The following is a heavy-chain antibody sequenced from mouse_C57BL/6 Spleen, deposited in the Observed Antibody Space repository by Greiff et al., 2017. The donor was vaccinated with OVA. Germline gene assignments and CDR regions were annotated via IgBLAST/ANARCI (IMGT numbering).Heavy chain of an antibody. Sequence: EVQLVESGGGLVKPGGSLKLSCAASGFTFSDYGMHWVRQAPEKGLEWVAYISSGSSTIYYADTVKGRFTISRDNAKNTLFLQMTSLRSEDTAMYYCARRVTRGYFDVWGTGTTVTVSS. V-gene: IGHV5-17*01. CDR3: ARRVTRGYFDV. D-gene: IGHD2-2*01. CDR1: GFTFSDYG. J-gene: IGHJ1*03. CDR2: ISSGSSTI.